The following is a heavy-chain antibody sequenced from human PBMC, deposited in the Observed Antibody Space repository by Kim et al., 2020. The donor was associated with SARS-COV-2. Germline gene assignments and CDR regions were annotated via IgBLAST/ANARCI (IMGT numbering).Heavy chain of an antibody. CDR1: GGSISSSSYY. CDR2: IYYSGST. J-gene: IGHJ3*02. Sequence: SETLSLTCTVSGGSISSSSYYWGWIRQPPGKGLEWIGSIYYSGSTYYNPSLKSRVTISVDTSKNQFSLKLSSVTAADTAVYYCARLGGSGYSYGWRISDAFDIWGQGTMVTVSS. V-gene: IGHV4-39*01. D-gene: IGHD5-18*01. CDR3: ARLGGSGYSYGWRISDAFDI.